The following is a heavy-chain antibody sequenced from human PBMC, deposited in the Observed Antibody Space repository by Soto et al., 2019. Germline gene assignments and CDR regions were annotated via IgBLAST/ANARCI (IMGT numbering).Heavy chain of an antibody. CDR3: ARQGWYYDSSGYGY. Sequence: SETLSLTCTVSGGSISSSSYYWGWIRQPPGKGLEWIGSIYYSGSTYYNPSLKSRVTISVDTSKNQFSLKLSSVTAADTAVYYCARQGWYYDSSGYGYWGQGTLVTVSS. CDR1: GGSISSSSYY. J-gene: IGHJ4*02. CDR2: IYYSGST. V-gene: IGHV4-39*01. D-gene: IGHD3-22*01.